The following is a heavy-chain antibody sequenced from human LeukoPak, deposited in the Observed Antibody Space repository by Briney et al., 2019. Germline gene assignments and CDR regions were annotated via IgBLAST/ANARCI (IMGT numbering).Heavy chain of an antibody. CDR3: ARLPVAYCGGDCYIDY. Sequence: ASVKVSCKASGYTFTSYGISWVRQAPGQGLEWMGWISAYNGNTNYAQKLQGRVTMTTDTSTSTAYMELRSLRSDDTVVYYCARLPVAYCGGDCYIDYWGQGTLVTVSS. CDR2: ISAYNGNT. D-gene: IGHD2-21*02. V-gene: IGHV1-18*01. J-gene: IGHJ4*02. CDR1: GYTFTSYG.